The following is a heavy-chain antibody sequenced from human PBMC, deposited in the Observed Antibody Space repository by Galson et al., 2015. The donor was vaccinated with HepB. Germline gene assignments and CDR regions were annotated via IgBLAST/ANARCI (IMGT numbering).Heavy chain of an antibody. CDR3: ALQPTVTTLGWFDP. CDR1: GGTFSSYA. V-gene: IGHV1-69*13. CDR2: IIPIFGTA. J-gene: IGHJ5*02. D-gene: IGHD4-17*01. Sequence: SVKVSCKASGGTFSSYAISWVRQAPGQGLEWMGGIIPIFGTANYAQKFQGRVTITADESTSTAYMELSSLRSEDTAVYYCALQPTVTTLGWFDPWGQGTLVTVSS.